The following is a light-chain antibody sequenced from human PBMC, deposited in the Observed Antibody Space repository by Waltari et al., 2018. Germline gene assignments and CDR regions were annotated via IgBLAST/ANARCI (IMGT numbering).Light chain of an antibody. J-gene: IGKJ5*01. V-gene: IGKV1-5*03. CDR3: HQYHVPPLT. Sequence: DIQMTQSPSTLSASVGYRFPITCRASQSIRSWLAWYQQKPGKAPKVLIYMASNLEGGVPSRFSGSGSGTEFTLTISSLQPDDVAVYYCHQYHVPPLTFGQGTRLEIK. CDR2: MAS. CDR1: QSIRSW.